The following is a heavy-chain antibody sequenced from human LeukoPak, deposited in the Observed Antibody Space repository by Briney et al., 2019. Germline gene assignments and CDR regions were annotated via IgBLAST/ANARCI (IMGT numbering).Heavy chain of an antibody. CDR3: ARSRNLDS. J-gene: IGHJ4*02. CDR1: GFTFSSYG. Sequence: GRSLRLSCAASGFTFSSYGMHWVRQAPGKGLEWVAVISYDGSNKYYADSVKGRFTISRGNSKNTLYLQMNSLRAEDTAVYYCARSRNLDSWGQGTLVTVSS. D-gene: IGHD1-14*01. CDR2: ISYDGSNK. V-gene: IGHV3-30*03.